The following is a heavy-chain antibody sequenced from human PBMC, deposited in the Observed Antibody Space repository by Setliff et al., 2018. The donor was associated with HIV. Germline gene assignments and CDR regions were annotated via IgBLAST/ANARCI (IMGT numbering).Heavy chain of an antibody. V-gene: IGHV1-69-2*01. CDR1: GYTFTDYY. D-gene: IGHD3-10*01. Sequence: ASVKVSCKASGYTFTDYYMHWVQQAPAKGLEWMGRVDPKNGDTIYAEKLRGRVTITADTSTEAAYMELGSLRSEDTAIYYCATLDYYGSATYNLALHYWGQGTLVTVSS. CDR2: VDPKNGDT. J-gene: IGHJ4*02. CDR3: ATLDYYGSATYNLALHY.